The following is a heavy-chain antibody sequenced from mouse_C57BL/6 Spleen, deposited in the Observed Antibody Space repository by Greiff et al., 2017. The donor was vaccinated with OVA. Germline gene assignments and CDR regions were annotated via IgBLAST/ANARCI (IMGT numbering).Heavy chain of an antibody. CDR3: ARERTGTRYFDY. J-gene: IGHJ2*01. CDR2: IYPGDGDN. D-gene: IGHD4-1*01. Sequence: VKLMESGPELVKPGASVKISCKASGYAFSSSWMNWVKQRPGKGLEWIGRIYPGDGDNNYNGKFKGKATLTADQSSSTAYLQLRSLTSEDSAVYFCARERTGTRYFDYWGQGTTLTVSS. V-gene: IGHV1-82*01. CDR1: GYAFSSSW.